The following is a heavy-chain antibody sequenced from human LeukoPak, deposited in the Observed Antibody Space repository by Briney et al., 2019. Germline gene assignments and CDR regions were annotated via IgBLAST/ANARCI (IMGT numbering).Heavy chain of an antibody. J-gene: IGHJ4*02. CDR3: ARAPSSGWFFDY. Sequence: ANIKQDRSEEYYVDSLKGRVTISRENAKNSLYLQMNSQRAEDTAVYYCARAPSSGWFFDYWGQGPLVPLSS. CDR2: IKQDRSEE. D-gene: IGHD6-19*01. V-gene: IGHV3-7*01.